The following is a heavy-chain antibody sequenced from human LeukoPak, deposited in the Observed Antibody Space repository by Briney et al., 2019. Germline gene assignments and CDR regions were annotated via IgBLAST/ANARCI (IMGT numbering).Heavy chain of an antibody. CDR1: GYSFTSYW. V-gene: IGHV5-51*01. J-gene: IGHJ4*02. Sequence: GESLKISCKGSGYSFTSYWIGWVRQMPGKGLEWLGNIYPGDSDTRYSPSFQGQVTISADKSISTAYLQWSSLKASDTAMYHCARHDRDDYGDYTPDYWGQGTLVTVSS. CDR3: ARHDRDDYGDYTPDY. D-gene: IGHD4-17*01. CDR2: IYPGDSDT.